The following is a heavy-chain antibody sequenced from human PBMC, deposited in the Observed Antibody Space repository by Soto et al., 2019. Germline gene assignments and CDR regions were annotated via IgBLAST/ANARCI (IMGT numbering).Heavy chain of an antibody. J-gene: IGHJ6*02. CDR1: GGTFSSYA. CDR3: ARLMTGLGGYYGMDV. V-gene: IGHV1-69*13. Sequence: GASVKVSCKASGGTFSSYAISWVRQPPGQGLEWMGGIIPIFGTANYEQKFQGRVTITADESTSTAYMERSSLRSEDTAVYYCARLMTGLGGYYGMDVWGQGTTVTVS. CDR2: IIPIFGTA. D-gene: IGHD3-9*01.